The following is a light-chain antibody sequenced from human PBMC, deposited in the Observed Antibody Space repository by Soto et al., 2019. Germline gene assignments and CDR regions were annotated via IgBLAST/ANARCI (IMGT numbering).Light chain of an antibody. J-gene: IGKJ3*01. CDR3: QQRSNWPPLFT. V-gene: IGKV3-11*01. CDR2: DAS. CDR1: QSVSSY. Sequence: EIVLTQSPATLSLSPGERATLSCRASQSVSSYLAWYQQKPGQAPRLLIYDASNRATGIPARFSGSGSGTDFTLTIISLEPEDFAVYYFQQRSNWPPLFTFGPGTKVDI.